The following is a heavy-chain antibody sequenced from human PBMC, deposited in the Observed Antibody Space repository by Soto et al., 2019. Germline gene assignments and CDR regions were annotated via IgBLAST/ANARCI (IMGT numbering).Heavy chain of an antibody. D-gene: IGHD6-13*01. V-gene: IGHV4-34*01. CDR1: GGSFSGYY. J-gene: IGHJ3*02. Sequence: SETLSLTCAVYGGSFSGYYWSWIRQPPGKGLEWIGEINHSGSTNYNPSLKSRVTISVDTSKNQFSLKLSSVTAADTAVYYCARWYSSSWYAFDIWGQGTMVTVSS. CDR3: ARWYSSSWYAFDI. CDR2: INHSGST.